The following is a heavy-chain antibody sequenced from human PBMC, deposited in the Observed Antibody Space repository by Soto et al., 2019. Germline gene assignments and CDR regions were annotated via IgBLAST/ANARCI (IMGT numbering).Heavy chain of an antibody. CDR2: ISPHENT. CDR3: SRGGGYASFDY. J-gene: IGHJ4*02. CDR1: GAPISHGGFS. Sequence: TLSLTCTVSGAPISHGGFSRSWLRQSPGKGLECIGYISPHENTYPPPSFKSRLTVSIPRTRNQLSLKLSSVTAEHLPVYYCSRGGGYASFDYWGQGVLPT. D-gene: IGHD5-12*01. V-gene: IGHV4-30-2*06.